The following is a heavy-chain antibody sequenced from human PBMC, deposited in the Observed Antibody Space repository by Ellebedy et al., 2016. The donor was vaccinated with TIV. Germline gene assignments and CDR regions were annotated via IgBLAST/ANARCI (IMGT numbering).Heavy chain of an antibody. D-gene: IGHD5-18*01. CDR1: GGSSSGYF. CDR2: MSFSGLG. J-gene: IGHJ4*02. Sequence: MPSETLSLTCAVSGGSSSGYFWSWIRKPPGRGLDWIGYMSFSGLGNYNPSLKSRVTISMDTSKNQFSLRLTSVTAADTAIYFCARLPRIYIYGYFDYWGQGTLDTVSS. V-gene: IGHV4-59*01. CDR3: ARLPRIYIYGYFDY.